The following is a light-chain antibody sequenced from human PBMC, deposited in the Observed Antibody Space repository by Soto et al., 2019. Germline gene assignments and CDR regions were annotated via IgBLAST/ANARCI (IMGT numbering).Light chain of an antibody. CDR1: SGDIGSYNR. J-gene: IGLJ1*01. CDR2: EVT. Sequence: QSVLTQPASVSGSPGQSITISCTGTSGDIGSYNRVSWYQQHPGKAPKLRIYEVTDRPSGVSNRFSDSQSGNTASLTISGLQAEDEAEYSCSSYTNIKTRACVFGTGTKLTVL. CDR3: SSYTNIKTRACV. V-gene: IGLV2-14*01.